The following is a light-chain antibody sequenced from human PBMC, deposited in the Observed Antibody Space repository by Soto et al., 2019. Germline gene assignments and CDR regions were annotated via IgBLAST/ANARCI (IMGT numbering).Light chain of an antibody. V-gene: IGLV2-14*01. CDR2: EVS. CDR3: NSYTSSSTYV. J-gene: IGLJ1*01. Sequence: QSALTHPASVSGSPGQAITISCTGASSDVGSYNYVSWYQQHPGKAPKLMICEVSNRPSGVSHRFPGSKSGNTASLTISGLQAEDEADYYCNSYTSSSTYVFGTGTKVTVL. CDR1: SSDVGSYNY.